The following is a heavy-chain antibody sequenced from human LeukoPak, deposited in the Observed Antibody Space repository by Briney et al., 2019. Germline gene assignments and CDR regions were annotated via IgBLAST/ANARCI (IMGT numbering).Heavy chain of an antibody. CDR2: IYSGGST. D-gene: IGHD2-15*01. J-gene: IGHJ4*02. V-gene: IGHV3-53*01. CDR1: GFTFSTYA. CDR3: ASSRPRGYCSGGSCYEY. Sequence: PGGSLRLSCAASGFTFSTYAMSWVRQAPGKGLEWVSVIYSGGSTYYADSVKGRFTISRDNSKNTLYLQMNSLRAEDTAVYYCASSRPRGYCSGGSCYEYWGQGTLVTVSS.